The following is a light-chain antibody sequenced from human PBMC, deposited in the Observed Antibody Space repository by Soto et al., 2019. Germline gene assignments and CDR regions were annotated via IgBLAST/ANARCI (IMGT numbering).Light chain of an antibody. J-gene: IGKJ5*01. V-gene: IGKV1-9*01. CDR2: AAS. CDR3: QQLNSSPIT. Sequence: DIQLTQSPTFLSASVGDRFNITCRASQCISSYLAWYQQKPGQAPKLLIYAASTLQSGVPSRFRGSGSGTEFTLTISRMKTEDFETYYCQQLNSSPITFGQGTRLEI. CDR1: QCISSY.